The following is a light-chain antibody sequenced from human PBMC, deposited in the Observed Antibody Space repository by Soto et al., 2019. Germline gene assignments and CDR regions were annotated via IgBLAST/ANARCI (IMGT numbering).Light chain of an antibody. Sequence: EVVLTQSPATLSLSPGEGATLSCRASQSVSSYLVWYQQKPGQAPRLLIYDASKRATGIPARFSGSGSGIDFTLTISSLEPEDFAVYYCQQRSSRPPMYTFGQGTKVDIK. CDR2: DAS. CDR1: QSVSSY. V-gene: IGKV3-11*01. CDR3: QQRSSRPPMYT. J-gene: IGKJ2*01.